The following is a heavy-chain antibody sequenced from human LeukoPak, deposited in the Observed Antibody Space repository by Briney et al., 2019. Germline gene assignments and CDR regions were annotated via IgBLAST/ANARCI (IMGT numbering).Heavy chain of an antibody. Sequence: GGSLRLSCAASGFTFSNYYMHWVRQAPGKGLVWVSHINSDGSNTNYADSVKGRFTISRDNAKNTLYLQMNSLRAEDTAVYYCAKSAYDSSGYYYSSLGDFDYWGQGTLVTVSS. CDR1: GFTFSNYY. CDR2: INSDGSNT. D-gene: IGHD3-22*01. J-gene: IGHJ4*02. CDR3: AKSAYDSSGYYYSSLGDFDY. V-gene: IGHV3-74*01.